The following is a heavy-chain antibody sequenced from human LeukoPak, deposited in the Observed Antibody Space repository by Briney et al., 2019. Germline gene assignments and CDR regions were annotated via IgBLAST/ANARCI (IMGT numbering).Heavy chain of an antibody. V-gene: IGHV1-69*04. CDR1: GGTFISYA. Sequence: GASVKVSCKASGGTFISYAISWVRQAPGQGLEWMGRIIPILGIANYAQKFQGRVTITADKSTSAAYMELSSLRSGDTAVYYCARTVGATGAYGMDVWGQGTTVTVSS. CDR2: IIPILGIA. J-gene: IGHJ6*02. CDR3: ARTVGATGAYGMDV. D-gene: IGHD1-26*01.